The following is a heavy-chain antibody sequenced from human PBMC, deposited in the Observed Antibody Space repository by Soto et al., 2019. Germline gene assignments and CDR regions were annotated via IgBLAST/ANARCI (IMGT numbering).Heavy chain of an antibody. V-gene: IGHV3-33*01. D-gene: IGHD2-15*01. CDR3: ARVGRYCSGGSCYPSGYFDY. J-gene: IGHJ4*02. CDR1: GFTFSSYG. CDR2: IWYDGSNK. Sequence: QVQLVESGGGVVQPGRSLRLSCAASGFTFSSYGMHWVRQAPGKGLEWVAVIWYDGSNKYYADSVKGEFTISRDNSKNTLYLQMNRRRAEDTAVYYCARVGRYCSGGSCYPSGYFDYWGQGTLVTVSS.